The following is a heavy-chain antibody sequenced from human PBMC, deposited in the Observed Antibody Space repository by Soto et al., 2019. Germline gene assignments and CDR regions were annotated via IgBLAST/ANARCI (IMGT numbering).Heavy chain of an antibody. Sequence: EQVVESGGGLVQPGGSLRLSCAASGFTFSSYWMHWVRQAPGKGLVWVSRINNDGSSPTYADSVKGRFTISRDNAKNRLYLQMDSVRAEDTAVYYCVRDRPHNWFDPWGQGTLVTVSS. V-gene: IGHV3-74*01. CDR3: VRDRPHNWFDP. CDR1: GFTFSSYW. CDR2: INNDGSSP. J-gene: IGHJ5*02.